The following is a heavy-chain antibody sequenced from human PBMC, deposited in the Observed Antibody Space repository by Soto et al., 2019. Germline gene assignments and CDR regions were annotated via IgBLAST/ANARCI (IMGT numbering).Heavy chain of an antibody. CDR2: ISASGLET. J-gene: IGHJ4*02. CDR1: GLIFTKYA. D-gene: IGHD2-8*01. V-gene: IGHV3-23*01. CDR3: AMVRDS. Sequence: GGSLRLSCSASGLIFTKYALNWVRQAPGKGLEWVAGISASGLETHYADSVKGRFTISRDNSKKILYLQMNSLRGDDTAIYYCAMVRDSWGQGTLVTSPQ.